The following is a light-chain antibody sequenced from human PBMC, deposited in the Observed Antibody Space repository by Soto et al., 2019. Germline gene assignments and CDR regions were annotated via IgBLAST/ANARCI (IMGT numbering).Light chain of an antibody. CDR3: QQRSNWPAN. J-gene: IGKJ5*01. Sequence: EVVLTQSPGTLSLSPGGRATLSCRASQSVAANYLAWYQQKRGQAPRLLIYGASSRATGIPDRFSGSGSGTDFTLTISRLEPEDFAVYYCQQRSNWPANFGQGTRLEIK. CDR1: QSVAANY. V-gene: IGKV3D-20*02. CDR2: GAS.